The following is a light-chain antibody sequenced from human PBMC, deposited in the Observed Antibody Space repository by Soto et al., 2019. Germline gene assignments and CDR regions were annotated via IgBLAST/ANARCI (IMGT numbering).Light chain of an antibody. CDR2: SNN. CDR3: AAWDDSLSGQV. Sequence: QLVLPQPPSASGTPGQRVTISCSGSSSNIGGNYVHWYQQLPGTAPKLLIYSNNQRPSGVPDRFSGSKSGTSASLAISGLRSEDEADYYCAAWDDSLSGQVFGTGTKLTVL. CDR1: SSNIGGNY. V-gene: IGLV1-47*02. J-gene: IGLJ1*01.